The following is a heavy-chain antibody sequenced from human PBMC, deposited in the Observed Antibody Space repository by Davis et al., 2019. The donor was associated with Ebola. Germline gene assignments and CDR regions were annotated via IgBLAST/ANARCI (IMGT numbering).Heavy chain of an antibody. CDR1: GGSISSGGYY. CDR2: IYYSGST. Sequence: SETLSLTCTVSGGSISSGGYYWSWIRQHPGKGLEWIGYIYYSGSTYYNPSLKSRVTISVDTSKNQFSLKLSSVTAADTAVYYCARGGLWFGEFVGYYMDVWGKGTTVSVSS. V-gene: IGHV4-31*03. CDR3: ARGGLWFGEFVGYYMDV. D-gene: IGHD3-10*01. J-gene: IGHJ6*03.